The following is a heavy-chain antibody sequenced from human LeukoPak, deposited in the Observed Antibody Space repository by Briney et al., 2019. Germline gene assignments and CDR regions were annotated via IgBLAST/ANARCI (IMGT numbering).Heavy chain of an antibody. CDR1: GFTFSRYS. CDR2: ISGSSSYI. CDR3: AELGITMIGGV. D-gene: IGHD3-10*01. J-gene: IGHJ6*04. Sequence: GGSLRLSCVASGFTFSRYSMHWVRQAPGKGLEWVSSISGSSSYIYYADSVKGRFTISRDNAKNSLYLQMNSLRAEDTAVYYCAELGITMIGGVWGKGTTVTISS. V-gene: IGHV3-21*01.